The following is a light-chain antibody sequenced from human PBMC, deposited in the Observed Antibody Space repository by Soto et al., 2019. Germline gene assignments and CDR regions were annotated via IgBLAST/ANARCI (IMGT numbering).Light chain of an antibody. CDR2: GAS. Sequence: IVMPQSPATLSVSPGERSTLACRASQGIGSTLAWYQQKPGQTPRLLIYGASTRATGIPARFSGSGSGTEFTLTISSLQSEDFAVYYCQQYNNWPRTFGQGTKVDIK. V-gene: IGKV3-15*01. CDR3: QQYNNWPRT. J-gene: IGKJ1*01. CDR1: QGIGST.